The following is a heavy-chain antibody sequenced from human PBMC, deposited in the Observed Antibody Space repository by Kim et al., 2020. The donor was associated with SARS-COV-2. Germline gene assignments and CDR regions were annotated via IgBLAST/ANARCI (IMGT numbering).Heavy chain of an antibody. J-gene: IGHJ4*02. Sequence: GGSLRLSCAASGFTFDDYGMSWVHQAPGKGLEWVSGINWDGGSTGYADSVKGRFTISRDNAKNSLYLQMNSLRDEDTALYHCARGFAELLPDYWGQGTLVTVSS. V-gene: IGHV3-20*01. CDR3: ARGFAELLPDY. CDR1: GFTFDDYG. CDR2: INWDGGST. D-gene: IGHD3-10*01.